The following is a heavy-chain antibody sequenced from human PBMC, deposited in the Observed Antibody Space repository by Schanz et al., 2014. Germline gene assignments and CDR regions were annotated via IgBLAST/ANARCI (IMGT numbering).Heavy chain of an antibody. CDR3: ARVLGGDEGLDQ. CDR2: ISGSGGDT. CDR1: GFTFRRYG. Sequence: EVQMLESGGGLVQPGGSLRLSCVASGFTFRRYGMSWVRQAPGKGLEWVSAISGSGGDTYYADSVKGRFTISRDNPKNSLCLQMNSLRAEDTALYYCARVLGGDEGLDQWGQGTLVTVSS. V-gene: IGHV3-23*01. D-gene: IGHD4-17*01. J-gene: IGHJ4*02.